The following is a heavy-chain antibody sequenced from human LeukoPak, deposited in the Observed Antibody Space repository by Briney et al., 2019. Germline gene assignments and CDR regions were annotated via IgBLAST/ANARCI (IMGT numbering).Heavy chain of an antibody. CDR1: GFTFSDFY. CDR3: SRDPRLVDY. V-gene: IGHV3-11*01. J-gene: IGHJ4*02. Sequence: PGGSLRLSCEASGFTFSDFYMTWLRQAPGKGLEWVSYISGSGSDIKYADSVKGRFSISRDNADNTLYLQMNSLRAEDTAMYYCSRDPRLVDYWGQGTLVTVPS. CDR2: ISGSGSDI.